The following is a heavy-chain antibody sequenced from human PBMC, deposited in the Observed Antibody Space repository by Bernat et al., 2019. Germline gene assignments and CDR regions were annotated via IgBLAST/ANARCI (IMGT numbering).Heavy chain of an antibody. Sequence: EVQLVESGGGLVQPGGSLKLSCAASGFIFSDSVMHWVRQASGKGPEWVARIRTKSNNYATAYAASVKGRFTISSDESKKTAFLQMDSLKTEDTAIYYCTAAVGTYSYNWFDYWGPGTLVTVSS. D-gene: IGHD4-23*01. CDR1: GFIFSDSV. J-gene: IGHJ5*01. V-gene: IGHV3-73*01. CDR2: IRTKSNNYAT. CDR3: TAAVGTYSYNWFDY.